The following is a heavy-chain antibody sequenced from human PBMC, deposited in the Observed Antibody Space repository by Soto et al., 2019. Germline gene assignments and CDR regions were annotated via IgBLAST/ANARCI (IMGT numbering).Heavy chain of an antibody. Sequence: QVQLVESGGGVVQPGRSLRLSCAASGFTFSSYGMHWVRQAPGKGLEWVAVISYDGSNKYYADSVKGRFTISRDNSKNTLYLQMNSLRAEDTAVYYCANRDVHFDWLLGYWGQGTLVTVSS. D-gene: IGHD3-9*01. CDR2: ISYDGSNK. CDR3: ANRDVHFDWLLGY. CDR1: GFTFSSYG. J-gene: IGHJ4*02. V-gene: IGHV3-30*18.